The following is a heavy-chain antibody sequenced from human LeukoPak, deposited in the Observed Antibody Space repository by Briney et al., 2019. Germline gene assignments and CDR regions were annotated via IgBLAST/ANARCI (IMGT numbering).Heavy chain of an antibody. CDR1: GGSISSGGNY. D-gene: IGHD3-10*01. V-gene: IGHV4-31*03. Sequence: SETLSLTCTVSGGSISSGGNYWSWIRQHPGKGLEWIGYISYSGTTYYNPSLKSRVTISVDPSKNQFSLKLSSVTAAATAVYYCARVPGWFGELAEYYFDNWGQGTLVTVSS. J-gene: IGHJ4*02. CDR2: ISYSGTT. CDR3: ARVPGWFGELAEYYFDN.